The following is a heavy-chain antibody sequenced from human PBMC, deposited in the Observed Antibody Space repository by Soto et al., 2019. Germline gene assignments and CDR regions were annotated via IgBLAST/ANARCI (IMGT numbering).Heavy chain of an antibody. CDR3: ARDLAGTTHFGANFDY. D-gene: IGHD1-1*01. V-gene: IGHV1-69*13. CDR1: GGTFSSYA. J-gene: IGHJ4*02. Sequence: GASVKVSCKASGGTFSSYAISWVRQAPGQGLEWMGGIIPIFGTANYAQKFQGRVTITADESTSTAYMELSSLRSEDTAVYYCARDLAGTTHFGANFDYWGQGTLVTVSS. CDR2: IIPIFGTA.